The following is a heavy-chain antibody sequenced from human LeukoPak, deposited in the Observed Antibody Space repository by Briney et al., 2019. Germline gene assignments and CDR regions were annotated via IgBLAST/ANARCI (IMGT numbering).Heavy chain of an antibody. CDR1: GFTFSSYW. Sequence: GGSLRLSCTASGFTFSSYWMHWVRQAPGKGLEWVSAISGSGGSTYYADSVKGRFTISRDNSKNTLYLQMNSLRAEDTAVYYCAASSGFDYWGQGTLVTVSS. CDR3: AASSGFDY. CDR2: ISGSGGST. D-gene: IGHD6-25*01. V-gene: IGHV3-23*01. J-gene: IGHJ4*02.